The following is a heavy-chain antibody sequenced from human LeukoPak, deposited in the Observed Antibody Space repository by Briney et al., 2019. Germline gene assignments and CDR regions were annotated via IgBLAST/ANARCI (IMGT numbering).Heavy chain of an antibody. CDR2: IDHSGST. CDR1: GGSFSGYY. D-gene: IGHD2-15*01. V-gene: IGHV4-34*01. CDR3: ARGFSRYCSGGCRGLWGDYYYMDV. Sequence: PSETLSLTCAVYGGSFSGYYWSWIRQPPGKGLEWIGEIDHSGSTNYNPSLKSRVTISVDTSKNQFSLKLSSVTAADTAVYYCARGFSRYCSGGCRGLWGDYYYMDVWGKGTTVTVSS. J-gene: IGHJ6*03.